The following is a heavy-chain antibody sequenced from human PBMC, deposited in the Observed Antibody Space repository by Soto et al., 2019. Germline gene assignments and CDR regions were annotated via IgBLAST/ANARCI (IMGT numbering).Heavy chain of an antibody. CDR2: ISYDGSNK. V-gene: IGHV3-30*18. CDR3: AKDYIVVVPAAIGHMDV. Sequence: QVQLVESGGGVVQPGRSLRLSCAASGFTFSSYGMHWVRQAPGKGLEWVAVISYDGSNKYYADSVKGRFTISRDNSKNTLYLQMNSLRAEDTAVYYCAKDYIVVVPAAIGHMDVW. J-gene: IGHJ6*01. D-gene: IGHD2-2*01. CDR1: GFTFSSYG.